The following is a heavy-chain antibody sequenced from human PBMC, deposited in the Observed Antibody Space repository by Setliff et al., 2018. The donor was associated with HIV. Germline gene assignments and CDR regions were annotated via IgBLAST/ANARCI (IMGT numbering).Heavy chain of an antibody. J-gene: IGHJ3*01. CDR3: ARQPSGFLNPKDSFDF. Sequence: PGESLKISCKASGYNFANYWIGWVRQRPGKGLEWMGIIYPGDSDTKYSPSFQGQVSISADKSTSTAFLQWISLKASDTATYYCARQPSGFLNPKDSFDFWGQGTRVTVSS. CDR1: GYNFANYW. V-gene: IGHV5-51*01. CDR2: IYPGDSDT.